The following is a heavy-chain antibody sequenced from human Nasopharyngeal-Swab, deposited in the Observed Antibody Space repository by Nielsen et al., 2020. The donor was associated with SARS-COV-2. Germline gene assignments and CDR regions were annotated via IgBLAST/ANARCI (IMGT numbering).Heavy chain of an antibody. J-gene: IGHJ6*02. CDR3: AREGQIFGVVDYYYYGLDV. D-gene: IGHD3-3*01. CDR1: GFPFSSYS. Sequence: GESLKISCAVSGFPFSSYSMNWVRQAPGKGLEWVSSISSSSSYIYYADSVKGRFTISRDNAKNSLYLQMNSLRAEDTAVYYCAREGQIFGVVDYYYYGLDVWGQGTTVTVSS. CDR2: ISSSSSYI. V-gene: IGHV3-21*01.